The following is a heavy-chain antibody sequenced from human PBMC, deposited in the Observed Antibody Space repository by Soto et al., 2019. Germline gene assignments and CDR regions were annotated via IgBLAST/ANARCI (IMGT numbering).Heavy chain of an antibody. CDR3: ARDPVGGGFDY. V-gene: IGHV1-18*04. CDR2: INPHNGDT. J-gene: IGHJ4*02. Sequence: QVHLVQSGGEVRKPGASVRVSCKTSGYPFSSYDISWVRQAPGQGLEWMGWINPHNGDTNYTQTFRDRVTMTKDTSTPTVYMELRSLKSDDTAVYFCARDPVGGGFDYWGQGTLVTVSS. D-gene: IGHD2-15*01. CDR1: GYPFSSYD.